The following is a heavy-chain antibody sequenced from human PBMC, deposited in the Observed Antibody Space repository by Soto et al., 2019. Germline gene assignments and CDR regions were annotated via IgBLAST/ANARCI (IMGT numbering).Heavy chain of an antibody. J-gene: IGHJ3*02. CDR2: IRSKAYGGTT. CDR3: TRAIFSRVVAAQDAFDI. Sequence: GGSLRLSCTASGFTFGDYAMSWFRQAPGKGLEWVGFIRSKAYGGTTEYAAFVKGRFTISRDDSKSIAYLQMNSLKTEDTAVYYCTRAIFSRVVAAQDAFDIWGQGTMVTVSS. V-gene: IGHV3-49*03. CDR1: GFTFGDYA. D-gene: IGHD2-15*01.